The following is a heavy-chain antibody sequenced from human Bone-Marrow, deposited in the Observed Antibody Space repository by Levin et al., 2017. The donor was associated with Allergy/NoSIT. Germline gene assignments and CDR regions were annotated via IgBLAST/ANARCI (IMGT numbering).Heavy chain of an antibody. CDR1: GGSISSSTYS. CDR3: ARAPYYGPARPYQSDY. CDR2: VYYTGST. D-gene: IGHD3-10*01. V-gene: IGHV4-39*01. Sequence: ASETLSLTCSVSGGSISSSTYSWGWIRQPPGKGLEWIGNVYYTGSTHYNPSLKSRVTISADTSKNQFSLKLSSVTAADTAVYYCARAPYYGPARPYQSDYWGQGTLVTVSS. J-gene: IGHJ4*02.